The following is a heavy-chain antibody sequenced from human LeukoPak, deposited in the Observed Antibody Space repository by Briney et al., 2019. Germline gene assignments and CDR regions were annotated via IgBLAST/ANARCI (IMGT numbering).Heavy chain of an antibody. CDR3: AETAKYSGDPTDY. D-gene: IGHD6-19*01. V-gene: IGHV3-23*01. CDR2: ISGSGGST. CDR1: GFTFSSYA. Sequence: GGSLRLSCAASGFTFSSYAMSWVRQAPGKGLEWVSAISGSGGSTYYADSVKGRFTISRDNSKNTLYLQMNSLRADDTAVYYCAETAKYSGDPTDYWGQGTLVTVSS. J-gene: IGHJ4*02.